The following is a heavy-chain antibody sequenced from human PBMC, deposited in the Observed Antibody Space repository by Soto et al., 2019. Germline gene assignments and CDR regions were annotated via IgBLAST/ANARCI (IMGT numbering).Heavy chain of an antibody. V-gene: IGHV3-7*01. CDR1: GFTFGDYW. CDR3: ARVGLHPYYFDY. CDR2: IKPDGSEK. Sequence: EVQLVESGGGLVQPGGSLRLSCAASGFTFGDYWMSWVRQAPGKGLEWVANIKPDGSEKYYVDSVRGRFTSSRDNAKNSLYLQMNSQRAEDTAVYYCARVGLHPYYFDYWGQGTLVTVSS. J-gene: IGHJ4*02. D-gene: IGHD4-4*01.